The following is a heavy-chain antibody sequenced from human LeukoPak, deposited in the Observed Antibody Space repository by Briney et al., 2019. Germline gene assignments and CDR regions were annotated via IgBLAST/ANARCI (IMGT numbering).Heavy chain of an antibody. CDR1: GGSISSSSYY. J-gene: IGHJ5*02. CDR3: ARRDSQGWFDP. D-gene: IGHD5-24*01. CDR2: IYYSGST. V-gene: IGHV4-39*07. Sequence: PSETLSLTCTVSGGSISSSSYYWGWIRQPPGKGLEWIGSIYYSGSTYYNPSLKSRVTISVDTSKNQFSLKLSSVTAADTAVYYSARRDSQGWFDPWGQGTLVTVSS.